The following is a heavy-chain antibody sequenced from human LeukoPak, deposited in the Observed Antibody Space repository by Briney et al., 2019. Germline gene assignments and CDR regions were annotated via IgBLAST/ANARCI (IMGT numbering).Heavy chain of an antibody. D-gene: IGHD3-3*01. V-gene: IGHV1-46*01. CDR2: INPSGGST. Sequence: ASVKVSCKASGYTFTSYYMHWVRQAPGQGLEWKGIINPSGGSTSYAQKFQGRVTMTRDTSTSTVYMELSSLRSEDTAVYYCARDAYDFWSGSNYYYMDVWGKGTTVTVSS. CDR1: GYTFTSYY. J-gene: IGHJ6*03. CDR3: ARDAYDFWSGSNYYYMDV.